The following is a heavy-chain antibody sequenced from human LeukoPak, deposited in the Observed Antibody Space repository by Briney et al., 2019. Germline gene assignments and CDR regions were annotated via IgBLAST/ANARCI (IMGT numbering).Heavy chain of an antibody. CDR1: GLTFSSSS. Sequence: PGGSLRLSCAASGLTFSSSSMHWVCQSSGKGLEWLGRIRSKRNNYATTYAPSVRGRFTVSRDDSKNTTYLQMNSLKTEDTAVYYCTSPSGIPDYWGQGTLVTVSS. CDR2: IRSKRNNYAT. D-gene: IGHD1-20*01. V-gene: IGHV3-73*01. J-gene: IGHJ4*02. CDR3: TSPSGIPDY.